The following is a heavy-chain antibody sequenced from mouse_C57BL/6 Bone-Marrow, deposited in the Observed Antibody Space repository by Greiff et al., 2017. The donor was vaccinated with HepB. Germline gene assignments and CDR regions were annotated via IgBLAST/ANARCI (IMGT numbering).Heavy chain of an antibody. CDR2: ISDGGSYT. Sequence: EVQVVESGGGLVKPGGSLKLSCAASGFTFSSYAMSWVRQTPEKRLEWVATISDGGSYTYYPDNVKGRFTISRDNAKNNLYLQMSHLKSEDTAMYYCARGNGYDALAMDYWGQGTSVTVSS. CDR1: GFTFSSYA. CDR3: ARGNGYDALAMDY. V-gene: IGHV5-4*01. D-gene: IGHD2-2*01. J-gene: IGHJ4*01.